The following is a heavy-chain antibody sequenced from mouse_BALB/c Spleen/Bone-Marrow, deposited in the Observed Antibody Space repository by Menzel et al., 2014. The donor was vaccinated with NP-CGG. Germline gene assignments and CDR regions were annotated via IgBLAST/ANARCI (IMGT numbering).Heavy chain of an antibody. J-gene: IGHJ4*01. V-gene: IGHV2-2*02. Sequence: VHLVESGPGLVQPSQSLSITCTVSGFSLTSYGVHWVRQSPGKGLEWLGVIWSGGSTDYNAAFISRLSISKDNSKSQVFFKMNSLQANDTAIYYCVRRGGNYAMDYWGQGTSVTVSS. CDR3: VRRGGNYAMDY. CDR1: GFSLTSYG. CDR2: IWSGGST.